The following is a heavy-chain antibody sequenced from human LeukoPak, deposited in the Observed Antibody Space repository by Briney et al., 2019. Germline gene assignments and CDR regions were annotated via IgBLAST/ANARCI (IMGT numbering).Heavy chain of an antibody. V-gene: IGHV3-48*03. Sequence: PGGSLRLSCAASGFTFSSYEMNWVRQAPGKGLEWVSYISSSGSTIYYADSVKGRFTISRDNAKNSLYLQMNSLRAEDTAVYYCARKPAMVTLFDYWGQGTLVTVSS. CDR1: GFTFSSYE. J-gene: IGHJ4*02. CDR2: ISSSGSTI. D-gene: IGHD5-18*01. CDR3: ARKPAMVTLFDY.